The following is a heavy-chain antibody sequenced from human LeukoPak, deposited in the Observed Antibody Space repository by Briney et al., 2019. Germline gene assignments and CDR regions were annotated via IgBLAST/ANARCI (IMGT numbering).Heavy chain of an antibody. CDR3: ARHAYVDTATGAFDI. J-gene: IGHJ3*02. V-gene: IGHV5-51*01. Sequence: GESLKISCKGSGYSFTRYWIGWVRQMPGKGLEWMGIIYPGDSDTRYSPSFQGQVTISADKSISTAYLQWSSLKASDTAMYYCARHAYVDTATGAFDIWGQGTMVTVSS. CDR2: IYPGDSDT. D-gene: IGHD5-18*01. CDR1: GYSFTRYW.